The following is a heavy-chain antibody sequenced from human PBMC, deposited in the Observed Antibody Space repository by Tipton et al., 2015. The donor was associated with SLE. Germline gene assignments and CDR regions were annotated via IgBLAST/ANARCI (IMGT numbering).Heavy chain of an antibody. CDR1: GGSISNYY. Sequence: TLSLTCTVSGGSISNYYWSWIRQPPGKGLEWIGFIYYSGSTNNNPSGSTNYNPSPKSRVTTSVDTSKNQFSLKLSSVTAADTAVYYCARAVGDTSGYLDYWGLGTLVTVSS. CDR3: ARAVGDTSGYLDY. CDR2: IYYSGSTNNNPSGST. D-gene: IGHD3-22*01. V-gene: IGHV4-59*12. J-gene: IGHJ4*02.